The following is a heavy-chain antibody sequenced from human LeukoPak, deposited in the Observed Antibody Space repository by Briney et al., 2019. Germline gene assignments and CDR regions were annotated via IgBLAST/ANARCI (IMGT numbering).Heavy chain of an antibody. CDR2: INPNSGGT. Sequence: ASVKVSCKASGYTFTSYDINWVRQATGQGLEWMGWINPNSGGTNYAQKFQGRVTMTRDTSISTAYMELSRLRSDDTAVYYCVSIGPEIDAFDIWGQGTMVTVSS. CDR1: GYTFTSYD. V-gene: IGHV1-2*02. J-gene: IGHJ3*02. D-gene: IGHD2-15*01. CDR3: VSIGPEIDAFDI.